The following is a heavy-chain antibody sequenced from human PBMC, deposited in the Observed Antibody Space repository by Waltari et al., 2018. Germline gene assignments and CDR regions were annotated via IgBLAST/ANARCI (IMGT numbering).Heavy chain of an antibody. D-gene: IGHD1-20*01. Sequence: EVQLVESGGGLVQPGGSLRLSCAASGFTFSYHWMTWVRQAPGKGVEWGDNIKEDGGWKYYVESVKGRFTISRDNAKNSLYLQMNSLRAEDTAVYYCARLYMAAFDYWDEGTLVTVSS. CDR3: ARLYMAAFDY. V-gene: IGHV3-7*01. CDR2: IKEDGGWK. CDR1: GFTFSYHW. J-gene: IGHJ4*02.